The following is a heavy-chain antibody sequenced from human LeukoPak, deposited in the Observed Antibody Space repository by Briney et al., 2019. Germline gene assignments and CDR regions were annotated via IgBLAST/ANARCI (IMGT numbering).Heavy chain of an antibody. Sequence: PSETLSLTCTVSGGSISSSSYYWGWIRQPPGKGLEWIGSIYYSGSTYYNPSLKSRVSMSVDTSKNQFSLQLTSVTAADTAVYFCARDVQDYYDSSGYWVYWGQGTLVTVSS. CDR1: GGSISSSSYY. D-gene: IGHD3-22*01. CDR3: ARDVQDYYDSSGYWVY. V-gene: IGHV4-39*07. CDR2: IYYSGST. J-gene: IGHJ4*02.